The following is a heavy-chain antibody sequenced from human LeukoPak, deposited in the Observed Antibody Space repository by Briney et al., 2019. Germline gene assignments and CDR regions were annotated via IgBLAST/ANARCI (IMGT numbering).Heavy chain of an antibody. CDR3: ARRQGTTLYYYGMDV. J-gene: IGHJ6*02. Sequence: SETLSLTCTVSGGSISSSSYYWGWIRQPPGKGLEWIGSIYYSGSTYYNPSLKSRVTISIDTSKIQFSLKLSSVTAADTAVYYCARRQGTTLYYYGMDVWGQGTTVTVSS. V-gene: IGHV4-39*01. CDR2: IYYSGST. D-gene: IGHD4-11*01. CDR1: GGSISSSSYY.